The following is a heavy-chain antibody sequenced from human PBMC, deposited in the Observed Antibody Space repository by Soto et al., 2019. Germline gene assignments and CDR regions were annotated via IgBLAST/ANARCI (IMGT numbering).Heavy chain of an antibody. CDR1: GGSISSYY. CDR3: ARAGEVGPTAFDI. J-gene: IGHJ3*02. CDR2: IYYTGST. Sequence: SETLSLTCTVSGGSISSYYWSWIRQPPGKGLEWIGYIYYTGSTNYNPSLKSRVTISVDTSKKQFSLKLSSVTAADTAVYYCARAGEVGPTAFDIWGQGTMVTVSS. D-gene: IGHD1-26*01. V-gene: IGHV4-59*08.